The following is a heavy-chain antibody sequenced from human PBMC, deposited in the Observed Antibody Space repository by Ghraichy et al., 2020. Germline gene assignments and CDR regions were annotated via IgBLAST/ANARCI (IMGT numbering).Heavy chain of an antibody. CDR2: INHSGST. CDR1: GGSFSGYY. Sequence: SQTLSLTCAVYGGSFSGYYWSWIRQPPGKGLEWIGEINHSGSTNYNPSLKSRVTISVDTSKNQFSLKLSSVTAADTAVYYCARLGAYYGDYPGPDYWGQGTLVTVSS. CDR3: ARLGAYYGDYPGPDY. D-gene: IGHD4-17*01. V-gene: IGHV4-34*01. J-gene: IGHJ4*02.